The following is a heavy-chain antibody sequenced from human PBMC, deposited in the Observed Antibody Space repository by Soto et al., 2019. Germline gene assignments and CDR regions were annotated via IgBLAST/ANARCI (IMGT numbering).Heavy chain of an antibody. CDR3: ARALLGYCSGGSCYWFDP. J-gene: IGHJ5*02. Sequence: ASVKVSCKASGYTFTSYDINWVRQATGQGLEWMGWMNPNSGNTGYAQEFQGRVTMTRNTSISTAYMELSSLRSEDTAVYYCARALLGYCSGGSCYWFDPWGQGTLVTVSS. V-gene: IGHV1-8*01. D-gene: IGHD2-15*01. CDR1: GYTFTSYD. CDR2: MNPNSGNT.